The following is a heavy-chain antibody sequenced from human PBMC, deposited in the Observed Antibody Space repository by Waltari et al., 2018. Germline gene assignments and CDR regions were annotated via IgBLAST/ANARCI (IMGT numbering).Heavy chain of an antibody. CDR3: AKDPITIFGVVTGGMDV. D-gene: IGHD3-3*01. Sequence: EVQLLESGGGLVQPGGSLRLSCAASGFTFSSYAMIWVRQAPGKGLEWVSAISGSGGSTYYADSVKGRFTISRDNSKNTLYLQMNSLRAEDTAVYYCAKDPITIFGVVTGGMDVWGQGTTVTVSS. CDR1: GFTFSSYA. V-gene: IGHV3-23*01. J-gene: IGHJ6*02. CDR2: ISGSGGST.